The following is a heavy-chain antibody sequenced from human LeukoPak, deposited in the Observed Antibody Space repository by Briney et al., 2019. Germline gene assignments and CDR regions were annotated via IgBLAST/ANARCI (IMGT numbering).Heavy chain of an antibody. J-gene: IGHJ6*02. V-gene: IGHV3-33*01. CDR1: GFTFSSYG. CDR2: IWYDGSNK. D-gene: IGHD5-24*01. Sequence: GGSLRLSCAASGFTFSSYGMHWVRQAPGKGLEWVAVIWYDGSNKYYADSVKGRFTISRDNSKNTLYLQMTSLRAEGTAVYYCARRQRWLQFGNYYYYGMDVWSQGTTVTV. CDR3: ARRQRWLQFGNYYYYGMDV.